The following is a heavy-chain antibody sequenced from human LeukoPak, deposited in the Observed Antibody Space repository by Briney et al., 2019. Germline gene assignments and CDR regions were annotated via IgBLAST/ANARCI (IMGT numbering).Heavy chain of an antibody. J-gene: IGHJ3*02. CDR2: ISSSSSYI. D-gene: IGHD3-22*01. Sequence: GGSLRLSCAASGFTFSSYSMSWVRQAPGKGLEWVSSISSSSSYIYYADSVKGRFTISRDHAKNSLYLQMNSLRAEDTAVYYCARDLGPSMIVVENAFDIWGQGTMVTVSS. V-gene: IGHV3-21*01. CDR1: GFTFSSYS. CDR3: ARDLGPSMIVVENAFDI.